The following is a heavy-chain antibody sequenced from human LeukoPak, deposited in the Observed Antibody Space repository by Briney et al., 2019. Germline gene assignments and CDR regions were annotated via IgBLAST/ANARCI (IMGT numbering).Heavy chain of an antibody. Sequence: GASVKVSCKASGYTFTTYDINWVRQAPGQRLEWMGWMNPNTGDTGYAQKFQGRVTLTRNTSISTAYMELSSLRSEDTAVYYCARSRRITVFGVPKGGWFDPWGQGTLVTVSS. CDR3: ARSRRITVFGVPKGGWFDP. CDR2: MNPNTGDT. V-gene: IGHV1-8*03. CDR1: GYTFTTYD. D-gene: IGHD3-3*01. J-gene: IGHJ5*02.